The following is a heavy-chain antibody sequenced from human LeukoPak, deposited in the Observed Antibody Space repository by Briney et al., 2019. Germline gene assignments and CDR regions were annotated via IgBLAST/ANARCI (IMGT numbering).Heavy chain of an antibody. CDR1: GFNFRAYW. J-gene: IGHJ4*02. V-gene: IGHV3-21*01. Sequence: GGSPRLSCTTSGFNFRAYWMGWARQAPGKGLEWVSSISSSSSYIYYADSVKGRFTISRDNAKNSLYLQMNSLRAEDTAVYYCAGDRCWGQGTLVTVSS. D-gene: IGHD2-8*01. CDR2: ISSSSSYI. CDR3: AGDRC.